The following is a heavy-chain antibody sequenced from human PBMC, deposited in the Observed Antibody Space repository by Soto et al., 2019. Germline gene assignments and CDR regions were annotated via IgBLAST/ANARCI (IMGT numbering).Heavy chain of an antibody. CDR2: ISYNGNNK. Sequence: PGGSLILSCAASGFTFSSYGMHWVRQAPGKGLEWVAVISYNGNNKYYGDSMKGRATISRDSSKSTLYLQMNSLRAEDTAVYYCARDRHATDTGMDVWGQGTTVTVYS. CDR1: GFTFSSYG. J-gene: IGHJ6*02. V-gene: IGHV3-30*03. D-gene: IGHD5-18*01. CDR3: ARDRHATDTGMDV.